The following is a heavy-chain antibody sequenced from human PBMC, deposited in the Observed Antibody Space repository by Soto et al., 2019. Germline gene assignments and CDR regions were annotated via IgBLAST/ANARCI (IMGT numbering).Heavy chain of an antibody. D-gene: IGHD3-22*01. Sequence: SETLSLTCTVSGGSISNYYWSWIRQPPGKGLEWIGYIYYSGSTNYNPSLKSRVTISVDTSKNQFSLKLSSVTAADTAVYYCASSSSLYYYDSNYWGQGTLVTVSS. CDR1: GGSISNYY. V-gene: IGHV4-59*01. J-gene: IGHJ4*02. CDR2: IYYSGST. CDR3: ASSSSLYYYDSNY.